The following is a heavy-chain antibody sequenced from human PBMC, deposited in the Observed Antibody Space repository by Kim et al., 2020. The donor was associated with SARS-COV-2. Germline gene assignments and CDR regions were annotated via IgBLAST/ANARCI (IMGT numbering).Heavy chain of an antibody. CDR3: ARYNFWSGPRADYYGMDV. CDR2: INPSGGST. Sequence: ASVKVSCKASGYTFTSYYMHWVRQAPGQGLEWMGIINPSGGSTSYAQKFQGRVTMTRDTSTSTVYMELSSLRSEDTAVYYCARYNFWSGPRADYYGMDVWGQGTTVTVSS. V-gene: IGHV1-46*01. CDR1: GYTFTSYY. D-gene: IGHD3-3*01. J-gene: IGHJ6*02.